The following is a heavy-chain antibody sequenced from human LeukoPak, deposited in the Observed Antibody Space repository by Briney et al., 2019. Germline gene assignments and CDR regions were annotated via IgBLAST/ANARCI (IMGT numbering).Heavy chain of an antibody. CDR1: GGSISSYY. V-gene: IGHV4-4*07. CDR2: IYTSGST. CDR3: ARDLSLRLPHYYYYMDV. D-gene: IGHD5-12*01. Sequence: SETLSLTCTVSGGSISSYYWSWIRQPAGKGLEWIGRIYTSGSTNYNPSLKSRVTMSVDTSKNQFSLKLSSVTAANTAVYYCARDLSLRLPHYYYYMDVWGKGTTVTVSS. J-gene: IGHJ6*03.